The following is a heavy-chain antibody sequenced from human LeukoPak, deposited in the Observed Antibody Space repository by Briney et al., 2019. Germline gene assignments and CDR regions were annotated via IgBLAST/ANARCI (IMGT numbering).Heavy chain of an antibody. Sequence: GGSLRLSCAASGFTFSSYSMNWVRQAPGKGLEWVSSISSSSSYIYYADSVKGRFTISRDNAKNSLYLQMNSLRAEDTAVYYCARDIRAYDSSGYYLGWDLGGYFDYWGQGTLVTVSS. J-gene: IGHJ4*02. CDR3: ARDIRAYDSSGYYLGWDLGGYFDY. D-gene: IGHD3-22*01. CDR2: ISSSSSYI. V-gene: IGHV3-21*01. CDR1: GFTFSSYS.